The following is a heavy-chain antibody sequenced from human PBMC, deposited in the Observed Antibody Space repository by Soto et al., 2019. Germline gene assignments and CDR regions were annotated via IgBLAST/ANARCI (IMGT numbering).Heavy chain of an antibody. Sequence: SETLSLTCSVSGDSISSYYWSWIRQSPGKGLEWIGYIYYSGRTNHTPSLRSRVTISVDTSKNQLSLELSSVTAADTAVYYCVRDYYYDSSGYPGADYYGMDVWGQGTTVTVSS. CDR3: VRDYYYDSSGYPGADYYGMDV. CDR1: GDSISSYY. CDR2: IYYSGRT. D-gene: IGHD3-22*01. V-gene: IGHV4-59*01. J-gene: IGHJ6*02.